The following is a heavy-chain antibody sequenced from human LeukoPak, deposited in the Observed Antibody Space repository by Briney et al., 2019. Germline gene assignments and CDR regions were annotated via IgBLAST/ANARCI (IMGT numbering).Heavy chain of an antibody. CDR1: GFTFSSYW. CDR2: ISGSGGST. CDR3: AKTFRITMVRGVMDY. J-gene: IGHJ4*02. Sequence: GGSLRLSCAASGFTFSSYWMSWVRQAPGKGLEWVSAISGSGGSTYYADSVKGRFTISRDNSKNTLYLQMNSLRAEDTAVYYCAKTFRITMVRGVMDYWGQGTLVTVSS. D-gene: IGHD3-10*01. V-gene: IGHV3-23*01.